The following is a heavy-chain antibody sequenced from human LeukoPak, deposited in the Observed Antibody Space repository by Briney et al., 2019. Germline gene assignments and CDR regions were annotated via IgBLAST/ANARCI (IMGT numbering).Heavy chain of an antibody. V-gene: IGHV1-69*01. J-gene: IGHJ6*02. Sequence: SVKVSCKASGGTFSSYDISWVRQAPGQGLEWMGGIIPIFGTANYAQKFQGRVTITADESTSTAHMELSSLRSEDTAVYYCARGGIYGSGSYYYYYGMDVWGQGTTVTVSS. CDR2: IIPIFGTA. CDR3: ARGGIYGSGSYYYYYGMDV. D-gene: IGHD3-10*01. CDR1: GGTFSSYD.